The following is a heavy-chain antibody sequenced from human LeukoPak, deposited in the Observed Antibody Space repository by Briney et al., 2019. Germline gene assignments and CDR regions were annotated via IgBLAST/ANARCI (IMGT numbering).Heavy chain of an antibody. CDR1: GFSCSNHW. CDR3: ARNNWGIDD. V-gene: IGHV3-74*01. Sequence: VGSLRLXCAASGFSCSNHWMHWVRQVSGKGLVWVSRINTDGSDTSYADSVEGRFTISRDNARNTVLLQMNSLRVEDTAVYYYARNNWGIDDWGQGTLVTVSS. D-gene: IGHD7-27*01. J-gene: IGHJ4*02. CDR2: INTDGSDT.